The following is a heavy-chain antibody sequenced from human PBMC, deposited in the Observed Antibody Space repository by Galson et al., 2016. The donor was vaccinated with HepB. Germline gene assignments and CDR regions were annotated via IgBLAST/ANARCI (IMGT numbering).Heavy chain of an antibody. D-gene: IGHD2-21*01. CDR1: GFTFSDYF. J-gene: IGHJ4*02. Sequence: SLRLSCAASGFTFSDYFMSWVRQAPGKGLEWVSYISSSGSTIYYADSVKGRFTISRDNAKNSLYLQMNSLRAEDTAVYYCANIPRRGPFDYWGQGTQVTVSS. CDR3: ANIPRRGPFDY. V-gene: IGHV3-11*01. CDR2: ISSSGSTI.